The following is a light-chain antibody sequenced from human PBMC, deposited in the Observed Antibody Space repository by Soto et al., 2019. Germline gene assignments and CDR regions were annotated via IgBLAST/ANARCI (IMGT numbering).Light chain of an antibody. V-gene: IGKV1-33*01. CDR1: HDISNH. Sequence: DIQMTQSPSSLSASVGDRVTIACQASHDISNHLSWFQQKPGKAPKLLIYDASNLETGVPSRFSGSGSATDFTFTISSLQPEDIATYYCQQYAYLPLTFGPGTKVDIK. CDR2: DAS. J-gene: IGKJ3*01. CDR3: QQYAYLPLT.